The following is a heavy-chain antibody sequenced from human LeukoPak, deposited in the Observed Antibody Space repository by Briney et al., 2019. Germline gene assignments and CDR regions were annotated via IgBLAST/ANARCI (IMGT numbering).Heavy chain of an antibody. CDR2: IKQDGSEK. CDR1: GFTFSSYA. CDR3: ARELRYSYGYDY. Sequence: PGGSLRLSCAASGFTFSSYAMSWVRQAPGKGLEWVANIKQDGSEKYYVDSVRGRFTISRDNAKNSLYLQMNSLRAEDTAVYYCARELRYSYGYDYWGQGTLVTVSS. V-gene: IGHV3-7*01. J-gene: IGHJ4*02. D-gene: IGHD5-18*01.